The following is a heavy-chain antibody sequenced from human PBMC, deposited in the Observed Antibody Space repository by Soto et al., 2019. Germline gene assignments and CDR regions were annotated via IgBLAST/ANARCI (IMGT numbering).Heavy chain of an antibody. V-gene: IGHV1-18*01. CDR2: ISAYNGNT. CDR1: GYTFTSYG. D-gene: IGHD3-22*01. J-gene: IGHJ4*02. CDR3: ARDARDDSSGYYYGADY. Sequence: ASVKVSCKASGYTFTSYGISWARQAPGQGLEWMGWISAYNGNTNYAQKLQGRVTMTTDTSTSTAYMELRRLRSDDTAVYYCARDARDDSSGYYYGADYWGQGTLVTVSS.